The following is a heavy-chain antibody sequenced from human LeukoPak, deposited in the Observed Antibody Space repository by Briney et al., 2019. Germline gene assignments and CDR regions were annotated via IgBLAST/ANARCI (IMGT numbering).Heavy chain of an antibody. J-gene: IGHJ4*02. CDR2: ISGSDDST. Sequence: GGSLRISCVASGFTLSTYAMTWVRQAPGKGLEWVSGISGSDDSTYYADSVKGRFTISRDNSRNTLYLQMNSLRVEDTAVYYCAKNDYGDYWGQGTPVTVSS. CDR3: AKNDYGDY. CDR1: GFTLSTYA. V-gene: IGHV3-23*01. D-gene: IGHD3-10*01.